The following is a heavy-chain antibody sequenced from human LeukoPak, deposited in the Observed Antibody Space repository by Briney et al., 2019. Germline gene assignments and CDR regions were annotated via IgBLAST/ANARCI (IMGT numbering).Heavy chain of an antibody. Sequence: GGSLRLSCAASGFTFSSYSMNWVRQAPGKGLEWVSSISSSSSYIYYADSVKGRFTISRDNAKNSLYLQMNSLRAEDTAVYYCARDPPSEWEWNHFDYWGQGTLVTVSS. V-gene: IGHV3-21*01. CDR3: ARDPPSEWEWNHFDY. CDR1: GFTFSSYS. CDR2: ISSSSSYI. J-gene: IGHJ4*02. D-gene: IGHD1-26*01.